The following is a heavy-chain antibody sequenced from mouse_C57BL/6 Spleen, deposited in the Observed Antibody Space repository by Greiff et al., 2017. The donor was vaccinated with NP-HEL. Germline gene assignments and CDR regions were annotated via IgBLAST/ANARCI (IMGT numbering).Heavy chain of an antibody. J-gene: IGHJ2*01. CDR3: AREGDYDGIDY. V-gene: IGHV3-6*01. D-gene: IGHD2-4*01. CDR1: GYSITSGYY. Sequence: EVQLQESGPGLVKPSQSLSLTCSVTGYSITSGYYWNWIRQFPGNKLEWMGYISYDGSNNYNPSLKNRITITRDTSKNQFFLKLNSETTEDTATYYCAREGDYDGIDYWGQGTTLTVSS. CDR2: ISYDGSN.